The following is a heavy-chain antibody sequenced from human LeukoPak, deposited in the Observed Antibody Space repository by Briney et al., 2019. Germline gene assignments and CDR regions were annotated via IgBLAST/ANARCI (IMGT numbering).Heavy chain of an antibody. CDR2: THYTGAT. J-gene: IGHJ2*01. CDR3: ARGVLGPYYFDL. Sequence: SETLSLTCAVYGGSLRGYYWSRIRQPPGKGLEWIGETHYTGATNYKPSLKSRVTISGDPSKNQVSLRVSSVTAADTAVYYCARGVLGPYYFDLWGRGTLVTVSS. CDR1: GGSLRGYY. V-gene: IGHV4-34*01. D-gene: IGHD7-27*01.